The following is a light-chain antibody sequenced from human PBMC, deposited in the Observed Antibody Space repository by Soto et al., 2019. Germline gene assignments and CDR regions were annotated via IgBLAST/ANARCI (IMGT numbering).Light chain of an antibody. Sequence: IQMTQSPSTLSSTAGDRVTISCRASQSISAWLAWYQQKPGKAPKLLIYDVSNLESGIPSRFSGSGSGTEFTLTISSLQPDDFATYYCQQYNSYSWTFGQGTKVDI. CDR1: QSISAW. CDR2: DVS. V-gene: IGKV1-5*01. J-gene: IGKJ1*01. CDR3: QQYNSYSWT.